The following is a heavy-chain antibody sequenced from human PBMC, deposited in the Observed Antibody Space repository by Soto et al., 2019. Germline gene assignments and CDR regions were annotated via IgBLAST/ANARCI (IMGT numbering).Heavy chain of an antibody. Sequence: PSETLSLTCTVSGGSMSSSSYYWGWIRQPPGKGLEWIANMYFSGFYSGSTSYNPSLKSRVTISVDTSTHQFSLRLMSVTATDTAVYFCARDQGVVITADSWFDPWGQGTLVTVSS. V-gene: IGHV4-39*07. CDR3: ARDQGVVITADSWFDP. CDR2: MYFSGFYSGST. D-gene: IGHD3-16*01. CDR1: GGSMSSSSYY. J-gene: IGHJ5*02.